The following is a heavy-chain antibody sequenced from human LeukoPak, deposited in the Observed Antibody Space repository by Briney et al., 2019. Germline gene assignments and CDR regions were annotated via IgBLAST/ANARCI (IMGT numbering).Heavy chain of an antibody. CDR2: IKQDGSEK. CDR3: ASGDDYNSPFDY. D-gene: IGHD5-24*01. J-gene: IGHJ4*02. V-gene: IGHV3-7*01. Sequence: PGGSLRLSCAVSGFTFSRHWMSWVRQAPGKGLEWLANIKQDGSEKYYVDSVEGRFTISRDNAKNSLYLQMNSLRAEDTAVYYCASGDDYNSPFDYWGQGTLVTVSS. CDR1: GFTFSRHW.